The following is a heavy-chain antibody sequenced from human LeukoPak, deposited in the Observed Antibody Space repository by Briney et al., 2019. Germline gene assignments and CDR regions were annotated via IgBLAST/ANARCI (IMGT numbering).Heavy chain of an antibody. J-gene: IGHJ6*02. D-gene: IGHD1-1*01. CDR2: ISGNGGST. Sequence: PGGSLRLSCAASGFTLSSYAMSWARQAPGKGLEWVSVISGNGGSTYYADSVKGRFTISRDNSKNTLYLQMNSLRVEDTAVYYCAKPGTTLYYYYGMDVWGQGTTVTVSS. V-gene: IGHV3-23*01. CDR1: GFTLSSYA. CDR3: AKPGTTLYYYYGMDV.